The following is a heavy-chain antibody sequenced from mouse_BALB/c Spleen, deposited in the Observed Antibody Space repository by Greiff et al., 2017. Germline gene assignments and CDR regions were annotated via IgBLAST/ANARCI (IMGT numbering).Heavy chain of an antibody. V-gene: IGHV5-6-5*01. CDR1: GFTFSSYA. D-gene: IGHD2-3*01. J-gene: IGHJ2*01. CDR2: ISSGGST. CDR3: ARGGDGYPHYFDD. Sequence: EVMLVESGGGLVKPGGSLKLSCAASGFTFSSYAMSWVRQTPEKRLEWVASISSGGSTYYPDSVKGRFTISRDNARNILYLQMSSLRSEDTAMYYCARGGDGYPHYFDDWGQGTTLTVSS.